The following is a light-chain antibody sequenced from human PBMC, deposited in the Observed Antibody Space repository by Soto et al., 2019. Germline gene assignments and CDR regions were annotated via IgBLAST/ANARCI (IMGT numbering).Light chain of an antibody. Sequence: EIGLRQSPGTLSLSPGERATLSCRASQSVNTKYLAWYQQKPGQAPRLLISGVSSRATGIPDRFSGSGSGTDFILTISRVEPEDFAVYYCQQFATSSLVTLGPGTKVDIK. CDR2: GVS. CDR1: QSVNTKY. V-gene: IGKV3-20*01. J-gene: IGKJ3*01. CDR3: QQFATSSLVT.